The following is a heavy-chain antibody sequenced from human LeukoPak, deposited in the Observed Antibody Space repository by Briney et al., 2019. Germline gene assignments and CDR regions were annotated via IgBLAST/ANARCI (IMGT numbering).Heavy chain of an antibody. D-gene: IGHD2-2*03. CDR2: IIPIFGIA. CDR3: ASGYCSSTSCLNYFDY. CDR1: GGTFSSYA. J-gene: IGHJ4*02. Sequence: ASVKVSCKASGGTFSSYAISWVRQAPGQGLEWMGRIIPIFGIANYAQKFQGRVTITADKSTSTAYMELSSLRSEDTAVYYCASGYCSSTSCLNYFDYWGQGTLVTVSS. V-gene: IGHV1-69*04.